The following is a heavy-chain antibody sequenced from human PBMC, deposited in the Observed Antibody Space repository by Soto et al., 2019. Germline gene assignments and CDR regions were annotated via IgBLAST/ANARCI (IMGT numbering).Heavy chain of an antibody. Sequence: QVQLQQWGAGLLKPSETLSLTCAVYGGSFSGYYWTWIRQPPGTGLEWIGEINHSGSTNYNPSLKXXVPISVDTSKNQFALKLTSVTAADTAVYYWARDNITGLFDYWGQGTLVTVSS. CDR2: INHSGST. D-gene: IGHD2-8*02. CDR3: ARDNITGLFDY. CDR1: GGSFSGYY. V-gene: IGHV4-34*01. J-gene: IGHJ4*02.